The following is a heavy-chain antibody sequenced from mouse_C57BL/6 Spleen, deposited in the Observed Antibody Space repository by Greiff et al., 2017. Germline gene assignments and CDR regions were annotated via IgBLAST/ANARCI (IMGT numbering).Heavy chain of an antibody. CDR1: YFSFMASA. CDR2: FTMYSDAT. V-gene: IGHV1-49*01. J-gene: IGHJ4*01. Sequence: LKESGAELVRPGSSVKLSCKDSYFSFMASAMHWVKQRPGKGLEWIGSFTMYSDATEYSENFKGKATLTADTSSSTAYMELNSLTSEDSAVDYCARGYGNYGYAMDYWGQGTSVTVSS. CDR3: ARGYGNYGYAMDY. D-gene: IGHD2-1*01.